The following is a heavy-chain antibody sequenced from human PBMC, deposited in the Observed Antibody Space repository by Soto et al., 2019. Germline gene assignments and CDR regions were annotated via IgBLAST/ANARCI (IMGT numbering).Heavy chain of an antibody. Sequence: GGSLRLSCAASGFTFSNAWMSWVRQAPGKGLEWVGRIKSKTDGGTTDYAAPVKGRFTISRDDSKNTLYLQMNSLKTEDTAVYYCTTGSIAASGTIPYYSGMDVWGQGTKVTVSS. CDR1: GFTFSNAW. V-gene: IGHV3-15*01. D-gene: IGHD6-13*01. CDR2: IKSKTDGGTT. J-gene: IGHJ6*02. CDR3: TTGSIAASGTIPYYSGMDV.